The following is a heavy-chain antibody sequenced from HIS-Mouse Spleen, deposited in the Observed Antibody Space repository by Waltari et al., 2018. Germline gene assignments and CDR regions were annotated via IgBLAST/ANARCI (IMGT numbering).Heavy chain of an antibody. CDR3: AREPHYGGNSHFDY. Sequence: EVQLVESGGGLVQPGGSLRLSCAASGFTFSSYWMSWVRQAPGKGLEWVANKKQDGSEKYYVDSGKGRFTISRDNAKNSLYLQMNSLRAEDTAVYYCAREPHYGGNSHFDYWGQGTLVTVSS. CDR2: KKQDGSEK. D-gene: IGHD4-17*01. V-gene: IGHV3-7*01. CDR1: GFTFSSYW. J-gene: IGHJ4*02.